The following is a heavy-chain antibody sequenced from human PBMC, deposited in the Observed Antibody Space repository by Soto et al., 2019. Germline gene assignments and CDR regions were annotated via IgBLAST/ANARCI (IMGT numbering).Heavy chain of an antibody. CDR2: IHYSRATP. V-gene: IGHV1-46*01. CDR1: GYTFTNYY. Sequence: ASVKVSCKASGYTFTNYYIHWVRQAPGQGLEWMGVIHYSRATPTYAQKFQGRVTMARDTSTSTVYVELSSLTSEDTAVYYCPRGWPDLATLGSFNLWAQPTLVTV. D-gene: IGHD1-20*01. CDR3: PRGWPDLATLGSFNL. J-gene: IGHJ4*02.